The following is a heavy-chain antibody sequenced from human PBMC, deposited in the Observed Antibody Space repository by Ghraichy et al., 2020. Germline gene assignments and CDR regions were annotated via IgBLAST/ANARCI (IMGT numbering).Heavy chain of an antibody. Sequence: LSLTCAASGFTFSSYAMSWVRQAPGKGLEWVSAISGSGGSTYYADSVKGRFTISRDNSKNTLYLQMNSLRAEDTAVYYCAKGQVFAIRTVIDYWGQGTLVTVSS. J-gene: IGHJ4*02. V-gene: IGHV3-23*01. CDR2: ISGSGGST. CDR1: GFTFSSYA. D-gene: IGHD4-17*01. CDR3: AKGQVFAIRTVIDY.